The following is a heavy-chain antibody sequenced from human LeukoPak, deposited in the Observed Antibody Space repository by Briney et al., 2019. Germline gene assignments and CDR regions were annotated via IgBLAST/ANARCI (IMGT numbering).Heavy chain of an antibody. D-gene: IGHD2-15*01. J-gene: IGHJ4*02. CDR3: AGDADSRKDSCNGNYFDY. CDR2: ISRSGGNT. CDR1: GFSLSNYV. V-gene: IGHV3-23*01. Sequence: GGSLRLSCAASGFSLSNYVMTWVRQAPGKGLEWVSAISRSGGNTYYADSVKGQFTVSRDNSKNTLYLQLNSLRAEDTAVYYCAGDADSRKDSCNGNYFDYWGQGTLVTVSS.